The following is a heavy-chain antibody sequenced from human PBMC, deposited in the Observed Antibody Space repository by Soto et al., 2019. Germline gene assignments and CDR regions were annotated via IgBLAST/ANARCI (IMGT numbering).Heavy chain of an antibody. Sequence: EVQLVESGGGLVKPGESRRLAGSASGFGFGTVSMTWVRQAPGKVLEWVASISFSGDHIYYADSVKGRFTISRDNAGNSLYLQMNSLGVKVRAVYFCARRMDRTSWFLFAYWGLGTGVTASS. D-gene: IGHD3-10*01. J-gene: IGHJ2*01. CDR2: ISFSGDHI. CDR3: ARRMDRTSWFLFAY. V-gene: IGHV3-21*01. CDR1: GFGFGTVS.